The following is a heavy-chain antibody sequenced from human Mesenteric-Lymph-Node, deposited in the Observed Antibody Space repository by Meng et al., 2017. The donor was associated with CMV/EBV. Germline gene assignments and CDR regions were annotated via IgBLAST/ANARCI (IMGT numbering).Heavy chain of an antibody. CDR3: ARSVVTHSTLNHYDP. V-gene: IGHV1-2*02. J-gene: IGHJ5*02. Sequence: ASAKVSCKTSGYTFIGNNIHWVRQAPGQGLEWLGWINSKNGDTKYARKFQGRVTMTRDTSINTAYMELSRLGSDDTAIYYCARSVVTHSTLNHYDPWGQGTRVTVSS. CDR2: INSKNGDT. D-gene: IGHD1-1*01. CDR1: GYTFIGNN.